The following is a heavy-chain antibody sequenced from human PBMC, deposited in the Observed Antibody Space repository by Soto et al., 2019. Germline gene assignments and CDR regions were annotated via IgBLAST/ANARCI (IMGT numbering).Heavy chain of an antibody. CDR2: ISSSSSYI. Sequence: GGSLRLSCAASGFTFSSYSMNWVRQAPGKGLEWVSSISSSSSYIYYADSVKGRFTISRDNAKNSLYLQMNSLRAEDTAVYYCARDQKHSSGYYYWNYYGMDVWGQGTTVTVS. J-gene: IGHJ6*02. CDR3: ARDQKHSSGYYYWNYYGMDV. CDR1: GFTFSSYS. V-gene: IGHV3-21*01. D-gene: IGHD3-22*01.